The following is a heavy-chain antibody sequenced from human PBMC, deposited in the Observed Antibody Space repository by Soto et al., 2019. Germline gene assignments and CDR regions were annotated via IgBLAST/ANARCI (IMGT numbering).Heavy chain of an antibody. CDR1: GFTFSTYS. CDR3: VVGGSFSYGLDV. Sequence: EVQVVESGGGLVQPGGSLILSCVASGFTFSTYSMNWVRQAPGKGLEWVSYITSSTTTIYYADSVKGRFTISRDNAKNSLYLQMNSLKVEDTAVDYCVVGGSFSYGLDVWGQGTTVTVS. V-gene: IGHV3-48*04. J-gene: IGHJ6*02. D-gene: IGHD1-26*01. CDR2: ITSSTTTI.